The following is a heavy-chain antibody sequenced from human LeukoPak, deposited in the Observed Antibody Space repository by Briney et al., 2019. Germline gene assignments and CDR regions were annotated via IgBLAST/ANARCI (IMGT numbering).Heavy chain of an antibody. CDR2: ISSSGSTI. CDR1: GFTFSSFE. J-gene: IGHJ4*02. D-gene: IGHD4/OR15-4a*01. CDR3: AKQYFGVNYFDC. V-gene: IGHV3-48*03. Sequence: GGSLRLSCAASGFTFSSFEMIWVRQAPGKGLEWVSYISSSGSTIYYADSVKGRFTISRDNSKNTLYLQMNDLRAEDTAIYYCAKQYFGVNYFDCWGQGTLVTVSS.